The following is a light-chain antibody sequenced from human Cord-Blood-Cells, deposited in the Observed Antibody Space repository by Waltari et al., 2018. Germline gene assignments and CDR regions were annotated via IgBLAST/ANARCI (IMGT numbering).Light chain of an antibody. CDR1: SSDVGGYNY. J-gene: IGLJ2*01. CDR3: SSYTSSSTVV. V-gene: IGLV2-14*01. CDR2: DVS. Sequence: QSALTQPASVSGSPGQSITISCTGTSSDVGGYNYVSWYQQHPGKAPKLRIYDVSTRPSGVSNHFSGSKSGNTASLTISVLQAEDEADYYSSSYTSSSTVVFGGGTKLTVL.